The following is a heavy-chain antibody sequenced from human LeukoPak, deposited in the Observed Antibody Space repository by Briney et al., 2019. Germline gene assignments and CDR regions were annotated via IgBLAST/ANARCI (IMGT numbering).Heavy chain of an antibody. J-gene: IGHJ4*02. CDR2: IYHSGST. CDR3: ARGPGGVTTVLDY. CDR1: GYSISSGYY. Sequence: SETLSLTCAVSGYSISSGYYWGWIRQPPGKGLEWIGSIYHSGSTNYNPSLKSRVTISVDTSKNQFSLKLSSVTAADTAVYYCARGPGGVTTVLDYWGQGTLVTVSS. V-gene: IGHV4-38-2*01. D-gene: IGHD4-17*01.